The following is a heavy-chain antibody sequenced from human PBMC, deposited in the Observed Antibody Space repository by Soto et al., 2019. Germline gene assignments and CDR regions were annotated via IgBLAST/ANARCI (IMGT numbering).Heavy chain of an antibody. Sequence: QVQLVQSGAEVKKPGSSVTVSCKASVGTFSSYTISWVRQAPGQGLEWMGGIIPIFGTANYAQKFQGRVRIXXDXSXXTAYVESSSLRSEDTAVYYCASGHHRWLQLWYFDLWGRGTLVTVSS. CDR3: ASGHHRWLQLWYFDL. V-gene: IGHV1-69*12. J-gene: IGHJ2*01. CDR1: VGTFSSYT. CDR2: IIPIFGTA. D-gene: IGHD5-12*01.